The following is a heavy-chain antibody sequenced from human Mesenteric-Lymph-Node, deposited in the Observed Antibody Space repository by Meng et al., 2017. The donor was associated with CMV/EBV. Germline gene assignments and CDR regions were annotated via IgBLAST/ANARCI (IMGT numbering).Heavy chain of an antibody. CDR3: ARGPYCTYSTCDIRGALDY. V-gene: IGHV3-66*02. D-gene: IGHD2-8*01. CDR1: GFSVSSNH. J-gene: IGHJ4*02. Sequence: GESLKISCAASGFSVSSNHMSWVRQAPGKGLEWVSVTHNTGNTYYADSVEGRFTISRDTSSNTLSLQMDNLRGEDTAVYYCARGPYCTYSTCDIRGALDYWGQGTPVTVSS. CDR2: THNTGNT.